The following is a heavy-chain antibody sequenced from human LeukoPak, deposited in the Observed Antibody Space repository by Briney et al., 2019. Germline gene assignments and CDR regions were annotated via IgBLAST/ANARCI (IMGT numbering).Heavy chain of an antibody. CDR3: ARGPSDESTAMVDY. J-gene: IGHJ4*02. D-gene: IGHD5-18*01. CDR2: ISAYNGNT. Sequence: ASVKVSCTASGYTFTSYGISWVRQAPGQGLEWMGWISAYNGNTNYAQKLQGRVTMTTDTSTSTAYMELRSLRSDDTAVYYCARGPSDESTAMVDYWGQGTLVTVSS. CDR1: GYTFTSYG. V-gene: IGHV1-18*01.